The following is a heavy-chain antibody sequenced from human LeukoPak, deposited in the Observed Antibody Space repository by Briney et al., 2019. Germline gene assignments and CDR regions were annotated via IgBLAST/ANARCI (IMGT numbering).Heavy chain of an antibody. D-gene: IGHD6-13*01. Sequence: ASVTVSCKASGYAFTSYYMHWVRQAPGQGVEGMGIINPSGGSTSYAQKFQGRVTMTRDMSTSTVYMELSSLRSEDTAVYYCARSSKQQLVLRWGQGTLVTVSS. CDR2: INPSGGST. CDR1: GYAFTSYY. CDR3: ARSSKQQLVLR. J-gene: IGHJ4*02. V-gene: IGHV1-46*01.